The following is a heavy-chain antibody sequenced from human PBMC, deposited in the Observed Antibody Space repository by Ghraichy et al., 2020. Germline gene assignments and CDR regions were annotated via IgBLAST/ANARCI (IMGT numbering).Heavy chain of an antibody. V-gene: IGHV3-72*01. CDR3: ARNRYTYGSPNCMDV. CDR2: IRNKANSYTT. CDR1: GFSFNDQY. J-gene: IGHJ6*02. D-gene: IGHD5-18*01. Sequence: GGSLRLSCAASGFSFNDQYMDWVRQAPGKGLEWVGRIRNKANSYTTEYAASVKGRFTVSRDESENSVYLQMNSLKTEDTAVYYCARNRYTYGSPNCMDVWGPGTTVTV.